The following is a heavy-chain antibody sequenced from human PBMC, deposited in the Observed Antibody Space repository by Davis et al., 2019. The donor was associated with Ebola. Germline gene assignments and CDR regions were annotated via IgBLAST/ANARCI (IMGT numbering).Heavy chain of an antibody. V-gene: IGHV4-59*01. Sequence: MPSETLSLTCTVSGGSISSYYWGWIRQPPGKGLEWIGYIYYSGSTNYNPSLKSRVTISVDTSKNQFSLKLSSVTAADTAVYYCARGAIFGVVRYYYYGMDVWGQGTTVTVSS. CDR3: ARGAIFGVVRYYYYGMDV. J-gene: IGHJ6*02. CDR2: IYYSGST. D-gene: IGHD3-3*01. CDR1: GGSISSYY.